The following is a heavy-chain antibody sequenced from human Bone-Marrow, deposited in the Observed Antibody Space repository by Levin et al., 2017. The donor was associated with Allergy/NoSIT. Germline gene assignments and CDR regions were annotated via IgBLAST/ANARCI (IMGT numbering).Heavy chain of an antibody. CDR1: FFPFLPSF. CDR2: IKSKTDGGTT. Sequence: SLPLSFSSSFFPFLPSFLSWVRQAPGKGLEWVGRIKSKTDGGTTDYAAPVKGRFPISRDDSKNTLYLQMNSLKTEDTAVYYCTTGSTWTRVDYWGQGTLVTVSS. D-gene: IGHD3/OR15-3a*01. V-gene: IGHV3-15*01. J-gene: IGHJ4*02. CDR3: TTGSTWTRVDY.